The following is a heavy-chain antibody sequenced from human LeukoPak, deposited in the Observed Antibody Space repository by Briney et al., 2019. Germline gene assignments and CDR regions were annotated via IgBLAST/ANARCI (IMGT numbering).Heavy chain of an antibody. J-gene: IGHJ5*02. CDR2: IRYDGSNK. CDR3: ARDQGGSYFGGWFDP. Sequence: GSLRLSCAASGLTFSSYGMHWVRRAPGKGLEWVAFIRYDGSNKYYADSVKGRFTISRDNAKNSLYLQMNSLRAEDTALYYCARDQGGSYFGGWFDPWGQGTLVTVSS. V-gene: IGHV3-30*02. D-gene: IGHD1-26*01. CDR1: GLTFSSYG.